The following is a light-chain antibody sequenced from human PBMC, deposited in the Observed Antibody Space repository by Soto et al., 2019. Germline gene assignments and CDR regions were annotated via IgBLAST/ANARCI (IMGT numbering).Light chain of an antibody. Sequence: DIQMTQSPSAGSASVGDRVTITCRASQAITNFLAWFQQKPGKVPERLIFGASSLQSGVPSRFSGSESGTEFTLTISSLQPEDFATYYCLQHSSFPYTFGQGTRLEI. CDR2: GAS. V-gene: IGKV1-17*03. CDR3: LQHSSFPYT. J-gene: IGKJ2*01. CDR1: QAITNF.